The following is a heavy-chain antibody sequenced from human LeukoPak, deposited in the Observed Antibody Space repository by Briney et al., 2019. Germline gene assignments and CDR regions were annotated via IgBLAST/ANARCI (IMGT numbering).Heavy chain of an antibody. CDR1: GFTFSGHA. Sequence: PGGSLRLSCAASGFTFSGHAMGWVRQAPGKGLDWVSSISGSGTNTYYADSVKGRFTISRDSSQNTLYLQMNSLRAEDTAVYYCARDTGCAGGTCFSFYDYWGQGTLVTVSS. CDR3: ARDTGCAGGTCFSFYDY. V-gene: IGHV3-23*01. D-gene: IGHD2-15*01. J-gene: IGHJ4*02. CDR2: ISGSGTNT.